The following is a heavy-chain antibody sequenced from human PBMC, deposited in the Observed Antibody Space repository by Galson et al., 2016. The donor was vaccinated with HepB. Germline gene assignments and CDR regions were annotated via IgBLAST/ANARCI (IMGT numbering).Heavy chain of an antibody. CDR3: ARDRGYNWNDVSQSRHYYYGMDG. V-gene: IGHV3-33*01. J-gene: IGHJ6*04. CDR2: IWYDGRNK. D-gene: IGHD1-20*01. Sequence: SLRLSCAASGFTFSNYGMHWVRQAPGKGLEWVAVIWYDGRNKYYADSVKGRFTISRDNSKNTLYLQMNSLRAEDTAVYYCARDRGYNWNDVSQSRHYYYGMDGWGKGTTVTVSS. CDR1: GFTFSNYG.